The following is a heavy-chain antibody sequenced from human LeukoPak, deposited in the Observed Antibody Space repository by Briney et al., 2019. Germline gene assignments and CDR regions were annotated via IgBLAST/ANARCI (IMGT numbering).Heavy chain of an antibody. CDR1: GFTFSDHS. CDR3: ARARSAYQVLDY. CDR2: IVGSGTSI. J-gene: IGHJ4*02. V-gene: IGHV3-11*04. Sequence: GGSLRLSCAASGFTFSDHSMSWIRQAPGKGLEWISYIVGSGTSIYYADSVKGRFTISRDNAKNSLYLQMNTLRAEDTAVYYCARARSAYQVLDYWGQGTLVTVSS. D-gene: IGHD2-2*01.